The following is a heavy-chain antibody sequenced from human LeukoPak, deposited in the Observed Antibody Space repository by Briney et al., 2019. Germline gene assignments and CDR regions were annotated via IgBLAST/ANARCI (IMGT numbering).Heavy chain of an antibody. Sequence: GGSLRLSCSASGFPFSSYAMHWVRQAPGKGLEYVSAISDSGGSTYYADSVKGRVTISRDNSKNTLYLQMSSLRAEDTAVYFCVRGYSFGPYGMDVWGQGTTVTVSS. J-gene: IGHJ6*02. CDR1: GFPFSSYA. CDR2: ISDSGGST. V-gene: IGHV3-64D*09. CDR3: VRGYSFGPYGMDV. D-gene: IGHD2-15*01.